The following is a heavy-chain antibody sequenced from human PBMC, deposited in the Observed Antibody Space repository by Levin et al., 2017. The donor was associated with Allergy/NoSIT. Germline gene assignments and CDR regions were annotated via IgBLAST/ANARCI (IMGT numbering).Heavy chain of an antibody. V-gene: IGHV3-33*01. J-gene: IGHJ6*03. CDR3: SRVLRFYYYYYMDV. CDR1: GFTFSSYG. D-gene: IGHD5-12*01. Sequence: GGSLRLSCAASGFTFSSYGMHWVRQAPGKGLEWVAVIWDDGYKKYYADSVKGRFTISRDNFKNTLYLQMNSLRAEDTAVYYRSRVLRFYYYYYMDVWGKGTTVTVSS. CDR2: IWDDGYKK.